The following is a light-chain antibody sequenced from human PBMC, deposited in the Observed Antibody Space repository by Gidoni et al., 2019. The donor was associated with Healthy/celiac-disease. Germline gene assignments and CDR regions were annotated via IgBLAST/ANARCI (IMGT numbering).Light chain of an antibody. CDR3: QQYDNLWT. J-gene: IGKJ1*01. CDR2: DAS. V-gene: IGKV1-33*01. Sequence: DIQMTQSPSSLSASVGDRVTITCQASQDISNYLNWYQQKPGKAPKLLIYDASNLETGFPSRFSGSGSGTDFTFTISSLQPEDIATYYCQQYDNLWTFGQGTQVEIK. CDR1: QDISNY.